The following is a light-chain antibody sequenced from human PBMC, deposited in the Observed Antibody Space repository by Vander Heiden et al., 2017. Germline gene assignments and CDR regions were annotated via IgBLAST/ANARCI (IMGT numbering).Light chain of an antibody. J-gene: IGLJ2*01. V-gene: IGLV2-8*01. CDR1: SSDVGGNNY. CDR2: EVS. Sequence: QSALTQPPSASGSPGQSVTIPCTGTSSDVGGNNYVSWYQQHPGKAPNLMIYEVSKRPSGVPDRFSGSKSGNTASLTVSGLQAEDEADYYCSSYAGSNNLVFGGGTKLTVL. CDR3: SSYAGSNNLV.